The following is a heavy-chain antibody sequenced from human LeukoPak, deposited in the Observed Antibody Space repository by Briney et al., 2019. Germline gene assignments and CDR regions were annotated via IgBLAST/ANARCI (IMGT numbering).Heavy chain of an antibody. V-gene: IGHV3-48*03. Sequence: GGSLRLSCAASGFTFSSYEMNWVRQAPGKGREWVSYISSSGSTIYYADSVKGRFTISRDNAKKSLYLQMNSLRAEDTAVYYCARDRDDSTTVTTPLYFDYWGQGTLVTVSS. CDR3: ARDRDDSTTVTTPLYFDY. CDR2: ISSSGSTI. CDR1: GFTFSSYE. D-gene: IGHD4-17*01. J-gene: IGHJ4*02.